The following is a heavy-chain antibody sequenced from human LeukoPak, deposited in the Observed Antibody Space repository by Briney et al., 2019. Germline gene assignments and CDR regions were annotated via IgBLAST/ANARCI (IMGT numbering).Heavy chain of an antibody. J-gene: IGHJ4*02. D-gene: IGHD6-6*01. CDR1: GFTFSSYA. V-gene: IGHV3-23*01. Sequence: GGSLRLSCAASGFTFSSYAMSWVRQAPGQGLEWVSAISDGAGSTYYADPVKGRFTISRDNSKNTLYLQMNSLRADDTAVNYCAKRIEYSSSSAYFDFWGQGTLVTVSS. CDR3: AKRIEYSSSSAYFDF. CDR2: ISDGAGST.